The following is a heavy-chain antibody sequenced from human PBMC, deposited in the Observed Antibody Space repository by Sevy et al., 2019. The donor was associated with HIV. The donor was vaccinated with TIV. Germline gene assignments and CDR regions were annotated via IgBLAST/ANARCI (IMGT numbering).Heavy chain of an antibody. J-gene: IGHJ6*02. Sequence: ASVKVSCMASGYTFSSYGISWVRQAPGQGLEWMGWISDYNGYTNYAHQFQGRVTLSTETSTRTAYMELRSLRSDDTAVYFCAREGYYYRSGTYRPPNYYGMDVWGQGTAVTVSS. D-gene: IGHD3-10*01. CDR2: ISDYNGYT. CDR1: GYTFSSYG. V-gene: IGHV1-18*01. CDR3: AREGYYYRSGTYRPPNYYGMDV.